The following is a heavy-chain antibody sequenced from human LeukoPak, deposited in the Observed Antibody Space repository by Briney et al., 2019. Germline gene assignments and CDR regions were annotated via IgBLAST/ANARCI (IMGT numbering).Heavy chain of an antibody. CDR1: GGSISSYY. CDR2: IYYGGST. V-gene: IGHV4-59*01. CDR3: ARDLGENAFDI. Sequence: SETLSLTCTVSGGSISSYYWSWIRQPPGKGLEWIGYIYYGGSTNYNPSLKSRVTISVDTSKNQFSLKLSSVTAADTAVYYCARDLGENAFDIWGQGTMVTVSS. J-gene: IGHJ3*02.